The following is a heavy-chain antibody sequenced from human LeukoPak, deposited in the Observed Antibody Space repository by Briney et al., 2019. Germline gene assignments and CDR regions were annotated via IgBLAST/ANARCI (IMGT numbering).Heavy chain of an antibody. D-gene: IGHD3-10*01. CDR3: ARDLREPPGSGFYYYSGMDV. J-gene: IGHJ6*02. CDR1: ASSLSSYS. CDR2: ISKSTTDI. V-gene: IGHV3-21*06. Sequence: PGRCLRPSWVASASSLSSYSMNWVSQAAGKCRGWVSSISKSTTDIYYADSVEGPFTISRDNAKNSLSLQMNSLRAEDTAVYYCARDLREPPGSGFYYYSGMDVWGQGTTVTVPS.